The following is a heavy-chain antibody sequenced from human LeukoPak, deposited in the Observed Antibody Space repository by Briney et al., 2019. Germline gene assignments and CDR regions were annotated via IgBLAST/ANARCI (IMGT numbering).Heavy chain of an antibody. Sequence: GGSLRPSCAASGFTFSTYGMHWVRQAPGKGLEWVAVIWYDGSIKYYGDSVKGRFTISRDNSKNTLYLQMNSLRAEDTAMYYCARAVGPFDFWGPGTLVIVSS. V-gene: IGHV3-33*01. CDR2: IWYDGSIK. J-gene: IGHJ3*01. CDR1: GFTFSTYG. CDR3: ARAVGPFDF.